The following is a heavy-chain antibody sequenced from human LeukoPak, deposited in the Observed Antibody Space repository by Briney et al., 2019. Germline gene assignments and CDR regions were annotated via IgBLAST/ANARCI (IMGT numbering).Heavy chain of an antibody. CDR2: IRFDGSNK. CDR1: GFTFSNFG. Sequence: GGSLRLSCAASGFTFSNFGMHWVRQAPGKGLEWVAFIRFDGSNKYYRDSVKGRFTISRDNSKNTLYLQMNSLRVEDTAVYYCARGGAARPDFWGQGTLVTVSS. D-gene: IGHD6-6*01. V-gene: IGHV3-30*02. J-gene: IGHJ4*02. CDR3: ARGGAARPDF.